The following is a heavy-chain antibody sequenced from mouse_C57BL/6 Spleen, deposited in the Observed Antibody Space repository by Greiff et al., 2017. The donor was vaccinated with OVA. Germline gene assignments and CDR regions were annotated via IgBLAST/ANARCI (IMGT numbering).Heavy chain of an antibody. V-gene: IGHV1-80*01. CDR1: GYAFSSYW. CDR2: IYPGDGDT. CDR3: ARDSSGPAWFAY. J-gene: IGHJ3*01. D-gene: IGHD3-2*02. Sequence: QVQLKQSGAELVKPGASVKISCKASGYAFSSYWMNWVKQRPGKGLEWIGQIYPGDGDTNYNGKFKGKATLTADKSSSTAYMQLSSLTSEDSAVYFCARDSSGPAWFAYWGQGTLVTVSA.